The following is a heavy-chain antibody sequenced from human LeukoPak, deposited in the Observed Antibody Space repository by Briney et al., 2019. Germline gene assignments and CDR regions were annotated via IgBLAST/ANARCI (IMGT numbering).Heavy chain of an antibody. CDR2: ISSSGSTI. CDR1: GFTFSSYE. CDR3: ARERGYSYGKIDY. D-gene: IGHD5-18*01. Sequence: GGSLRLSCAASGFTFSSYEMKWVRQAPGKGLEWVSYISSSGSTIYYADSVKGRFTISRDNAKNSLYLQMNSLRAEDTAVYYCARERGYSYGKIDYWGQGTLVTVSS. J-gene: IGHJ4*02. V-gene: IGHV3-48*03.